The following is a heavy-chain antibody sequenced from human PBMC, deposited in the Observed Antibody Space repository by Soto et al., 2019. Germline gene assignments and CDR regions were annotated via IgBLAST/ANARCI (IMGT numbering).Heavy chain of an antibody. V-gene: IGHV3-30-3*01. Sequence: QVQLVESGGGVVQPGRSLRLSCAASGFSFRSYAMHWVRQAPGKGLEWVAVMSYDGSDKDYADSVKGRFTISRDNSKNPRYLEMSSLRAADTAVYYCARARLDTPALEYWGQGTLVTVSS. CDR1: GFSFRSYA. J-gene: IGHJ4*02. D-gene: IGHD2-2*01. CDR2: MSYDGSDK. CDR3: ARARLDTPALEY.